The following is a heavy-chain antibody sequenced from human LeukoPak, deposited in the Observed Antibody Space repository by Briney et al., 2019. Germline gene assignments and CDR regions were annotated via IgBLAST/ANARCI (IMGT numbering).Heavy chain of an antibody. J-gene: IGHJ4*02. Sequence: GGSLRLSCAASGFTFSSYSMNWVRQAPGKGLEWVSFIISTGNTKYYADSVKGRFTISRDNAKNSVYLQMNSLRAEDTAVYYCARDRDWGSYFDSWGQGTLVTVSS. D-gene: IGHD7-27*01. CDR1: GFTFSSYS. CDR2: IISTGNTK. CDR3: ARDRDWGSYFDS. V-gene: IGHV3-48*04.